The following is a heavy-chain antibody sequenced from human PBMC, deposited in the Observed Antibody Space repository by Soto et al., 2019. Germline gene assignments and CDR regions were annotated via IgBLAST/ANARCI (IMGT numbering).Heavy chain of an antibody. CDR1: GFSLSTSGVG. Sequence: SGPTLVHPTQTLTLTCTFSGFSLSTSGVGVGWIRQPPGKALEWLSLIYWDDDKRYSPTLKSRLTITKDTSKHQVVLTMTNMDPVDISTYYCASNTVRQWLVLFDYWGQGTLVTVS. CDR2: IYWDDDK. V-gene: IGHV2-5*02. CDR3: ASNTVRQWLVLFDY. D-gene: IGHD6-19*01. J-gene: IGHJ4*02.